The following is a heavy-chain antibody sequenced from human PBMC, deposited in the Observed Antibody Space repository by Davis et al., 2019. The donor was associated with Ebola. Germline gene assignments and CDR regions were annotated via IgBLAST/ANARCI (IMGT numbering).Heavy chain of an antibody. V-gene: IGHV4-59*11. J-gene: IGHJ4*02. D-gene: IGHD2-2*01. CDR2: IYYTGNA. Sequence: PSETLSLTCTVSGVSISRHYWSWIRQPPGKRLEWIGSIYYTGNAYYNSSLASRATISVDTSKNQFSLKLRSMTAADTAVYYCASPHQIRGADYFDVWGQGSLVTVSS. CDR3: ASPHQIRGADYFDV. CDR1: GVSISRHY.